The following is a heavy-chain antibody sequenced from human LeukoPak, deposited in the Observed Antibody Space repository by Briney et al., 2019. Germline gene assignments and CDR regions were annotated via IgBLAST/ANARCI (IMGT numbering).Heavy chain of an antibody. Sequence: ASAKVSCKASGYTFTGYYMHWVRQAPGQGLEWMGWINPNSGGTNYAQKFQGRVTMTRDTSISTAYMELSRLRSDDTAVYYCARNFLVVPRPLYNFLTGYSPHYYSGMDVGGQGPPAPVSS. CDR1: GYTFTGYY. CDR2: INPNSGGT. CDR3: ARNFLVVPRPLYNFLTGYSPHYYSGMDV. J-gene: IGHJ6*02. D-gene: IGHD3-9*01. V-gene: IGHV1-2*02.